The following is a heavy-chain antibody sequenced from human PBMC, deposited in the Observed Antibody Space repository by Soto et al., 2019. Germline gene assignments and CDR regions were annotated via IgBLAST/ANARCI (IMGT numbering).Heavy chain of an antibody. D-gene: IGHD2-15*01. CDR1: GFTFSSYA. CDR2: ISGSGGST. CDR3: AKDSHCSGGSCYFDY. J-gene: IGHJ4*02. V-gene: IGHV3-23*01. Sequence: PGGSLRLSCAASGFTFSSYAMSWVRQAPGKGLEWVSAISGSGGSTYYADSVKGRFTISRDNSKNTLYLQMNSLRAEDTAVYYCAKDSHCSGGSCYFDYWGQGTLVTVSS.